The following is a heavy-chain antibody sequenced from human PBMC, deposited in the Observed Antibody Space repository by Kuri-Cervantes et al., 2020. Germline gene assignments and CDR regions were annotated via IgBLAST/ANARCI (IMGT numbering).Heavy chain of an antibody. Sequence: GGSLRLSCAASGFTFSNYALHWVRQAPGKGLEWVAVISYDGSNKYYADFVKGRFTISRDNSKNTLYLQVNSLRAEGTAVYYCAKGGTTSHCSGGSCYGGYFDYWGQGTLVTVSS. D-gene: IGHD2-15*01. CDR3: AKGGTTSHCSGGSCYGGYFDY. CDR1: GFTFSNYA. J-gene: IGHJ4*02. CDR2: ISYDGSNK. V-gene: IGHV3-30*07.